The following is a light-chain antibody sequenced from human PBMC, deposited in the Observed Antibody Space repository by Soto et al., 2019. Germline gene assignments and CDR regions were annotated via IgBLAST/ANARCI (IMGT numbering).Light chain of an antibody. Sequence: EIVMTKSPGTLSGSPGGRATVSCTASQSVSSRLAWYQQKPGQAPRLLISGASSRATGIPDRFSGSGSGTDFTLTISRLEPEDFALYYCQHYVERSPITFGQGTRLEIK. CDR2: GAS. CDR1: QSVSSR. J-gene: IGKJ5*01. V-gene: IGKV3-20*01. CDR3: QHYVERSPIT.